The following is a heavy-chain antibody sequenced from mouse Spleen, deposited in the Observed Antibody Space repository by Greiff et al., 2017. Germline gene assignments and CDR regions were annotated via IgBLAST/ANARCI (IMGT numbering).Heavy chain of an antibody. CDR3: ARSYDYDETFAY. J-gene: IGHJ3*01. CDR2: ISSGGGNT. D-gene: IGHD2-4*01. CDR1: GFTFSSYA. V-gene: IGHV5-9-3*01. Sequence: EVQLVESGGGLVKLGGSLKLSCAASGFTFSSYAMSWVRQTPEKRLEWVATISSGGGNTYYPDSVKGRFTISRDNAKNTLYLQMSSLKSEDTAMYYCARSYDYDETFAYWGQGTLVTVSA.